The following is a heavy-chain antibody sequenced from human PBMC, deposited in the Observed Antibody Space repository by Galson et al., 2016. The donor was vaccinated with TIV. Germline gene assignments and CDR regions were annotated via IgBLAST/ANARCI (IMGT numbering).Heavy chain of an antibody. CDR3: ARGFNYGFDFYYGMDV. D-gene: IGHD5-18*01. Sequence: SVKVSCKASGYTLTAYYMHWVRQAPGQGLEWMGWINPNGDDTNYAQRFQGRVSMTRDTSISTAYMELSRLRSDDTAVLFCARGFNYGFDFYYGMDVWGQGTTVTVSS. CDR1: GYTLTAYY. J-gene: IGHJ6*02. V-gene: IGHV1-2*02. CDR2: INPNGDDT.